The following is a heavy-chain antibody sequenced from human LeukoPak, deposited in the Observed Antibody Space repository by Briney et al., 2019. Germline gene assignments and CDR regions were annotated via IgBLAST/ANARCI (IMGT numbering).Heavy chain of an antibody. Sequence: GGSLRLSCAASGFIFSNYDIYWVRQAPGKGLEWVAFIRYDGINKYYADSVKGRFTISRDNSKNTLYLQMNSLRAEDTAVYYCAKEGCSSTSCSNWFDPWGQGTLVTVSS. D-gene: IGHD2-2*01. CDR1: GFIFSNYD. CDR2: IRYDGINK. J-gene: IGHJ5*02. V-gene: IGHV3-30*02. CDR3: AKEGCSSTSCSNWFDP.